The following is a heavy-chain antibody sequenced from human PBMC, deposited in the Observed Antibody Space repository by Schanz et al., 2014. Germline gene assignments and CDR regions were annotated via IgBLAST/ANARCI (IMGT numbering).Heavy chain of an antibody. V-gene: IGHV3-23*04. D-gene: IGHD2-15*01. CDR1: GFTFSSYA. J-gene: IGHJ6*02. Sequence: VQLVESGGGVVQPGRSLRLSCAASGFTFSSYAMHWVRQAPGKGLEWVSSISHSGGSKYYADSVKGRFTISRDNSENTLYLQMNSLSADDTAVFYGAKGMGYCSGGTCYDYYYYGLDVWGQGTTXTVSS. CDR3: AKGMGYCSGGTCYDYYYYGLDV. CDR2: ISHSGGSK.